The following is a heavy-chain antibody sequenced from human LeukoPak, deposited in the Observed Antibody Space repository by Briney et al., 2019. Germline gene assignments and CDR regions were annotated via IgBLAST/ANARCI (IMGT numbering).Heavy chain of an antibody. CDR2: IKQDGSEK. CDR1: GFIFSSYW. CDR3: ASGRQLGY. V-gene: IGHV3-7*01. D-gene: IGHD3-16*01. Sequence: GGSLRLSCAASGFIFSSYWMSWVRQAPGKGLEWVANIKQDGSEKYYVDSVKGRFTISRDNAKNSLYLQMNSLRAEGTALYYCASGRQLGYWGQGTLVTVSS. J-gene: IGHJ4*02.